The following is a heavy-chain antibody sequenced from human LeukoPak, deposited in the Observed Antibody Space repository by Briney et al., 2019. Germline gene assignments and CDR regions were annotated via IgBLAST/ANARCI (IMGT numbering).Heavy chain of an antibody. CDR1: GGSISSYF. CDR2: IDYSAYT. CDR3: AREVSRGRSGYQIDY. J-gene: IGHJ4*02. D-gene: IGHD3-22*01. V-gene: IGHV4-59*01. Sequence: SETLSLTCTVSGGSISSYFWTWIRQPPGKGLEWIGYIDYSAYTKYNPSLKSRVTISVDTSKNQFSLSLSSLTAADTAVYYCAREVSRGRSGYQIDYWGPGTLVTVSS.